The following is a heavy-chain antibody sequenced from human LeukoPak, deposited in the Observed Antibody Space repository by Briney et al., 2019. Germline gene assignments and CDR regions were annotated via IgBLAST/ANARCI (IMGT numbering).Heavy chain of an antibody. CDR1: GFTFDDYA. D-gene: IGHD3-16*01. Sequence: GGSLRLSCAASGFTFDDYAMHWVRQTPGKGLEWVSGISWNSDSIAYADSVKGRFTISRDNAKNSLYLQMNSLRAEDTALYYCAKDNRQRLLGGDFDYWGRGTLVTVSS. CDR3: AKDNRQRLLGGDFDY. J-gene: IGHJ4*02. V-gene: IGHV3-9*01. CDR2: ISWNSDSI.